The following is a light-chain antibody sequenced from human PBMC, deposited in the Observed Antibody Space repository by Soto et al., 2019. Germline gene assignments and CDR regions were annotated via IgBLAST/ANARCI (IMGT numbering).Light chain of an antibody. CDR2: ANS. J-gene: IGLJ3*02. V-gene: IGLV1-40*01. CDR3: QSYDNSLSGARV. CDR1: SSNFGAGYD. Sequence: QSVLTQPPSVSGAPGQTVTISCSGTSSNFGAGYDAHWYQQLPGTAPKLLIYANSNRPSGVPDRFSGSKSGTSAYLAITGLQAEDEADYYCQSYDNSLSGARVFGGGTKLTVL.